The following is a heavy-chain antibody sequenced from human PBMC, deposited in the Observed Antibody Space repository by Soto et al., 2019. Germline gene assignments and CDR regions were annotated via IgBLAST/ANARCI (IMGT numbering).Heavy chain of an antibody. CDR2: IKQDESEK. CDR1: GFTFSSYW. D-gene: IGHD3-22*01. Sequence: GGSLSLACATSGFTFSSYWMSWVRHPQGKGLEWVATIKQDESEKYYVYSVKGRFTVSRDNAKNSLYLQMNTMRAEDTAVYYCARGDYFDRRFDYWGQGALVTVSS. J-gene: IGHJ4*02. V-gene: IGHV3-7*03. CDR3: ARGDYFDRRFDY.